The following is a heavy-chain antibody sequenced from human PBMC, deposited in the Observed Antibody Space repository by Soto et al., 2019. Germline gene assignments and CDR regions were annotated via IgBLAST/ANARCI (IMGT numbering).Heavy chain of an antibody. CDR3: ARDAMHCSSTSCYSYYYYYYMDV. J-gene: IGHJ6*03. CDR1: GYTFTGYY. Sequence: QVQLVQSGAEVKKPGASVKVSCKASGYTFTGYYMHWVRQAPGQGLEWMGWISPNSGGTNYAQKFQGWVTMTRDTSISTAYMELSRLRSDDTAVYYCARDAMHCSSTSCYSYYYYYYMDVWGKGTTVTVSS. CDR2: ISPNSGGT. V-gene: IGHV1-2*04. D-gene: IGHD2-2*01.